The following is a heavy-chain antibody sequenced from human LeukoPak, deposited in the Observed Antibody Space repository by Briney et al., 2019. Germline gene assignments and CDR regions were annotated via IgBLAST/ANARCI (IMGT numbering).Heavy chain of an antibody. D-gene: IGHD3-10*01. CDR1: GYTFTSYD. Sequence: GASVKVSCKASGYTFTSYDIDWVRQATGQGLEWMGWMNPNSGNTGYAQKFQGRVTMTRNTSISTAYMEVSSLRSEDTAVYYCARGLNYYGSGSQIYDYWGQGTLVTVSS. CDR3: ARGLNYYGSGSQIYDY. CDR2: MNPNSGNT. V-gene: IGHV1-8*01. J-gene: IGHJ4*02.